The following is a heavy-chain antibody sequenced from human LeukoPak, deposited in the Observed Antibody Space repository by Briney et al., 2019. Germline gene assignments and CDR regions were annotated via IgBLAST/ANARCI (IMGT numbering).Heavy chain of an antibody. V-gene: IGHV3-30-3*01. CDR1: GFTFSSYA. CDR2: ISYDGSNK. Sequence: QPGGSLRLSCAASGFTFSSYAMHWVRQAPGKGLEWVAVISYDGSNKYYADSVKGRFTISRDNAKNTLYLQMNSLRAEDTAVYYCAREFRDYDFWGPMDVWGKGTTVTVSS. D-gene: IGHD3-3*01. J-gene: IGHJ6*03. CDR3: AREFRDYDFWGPMDV.